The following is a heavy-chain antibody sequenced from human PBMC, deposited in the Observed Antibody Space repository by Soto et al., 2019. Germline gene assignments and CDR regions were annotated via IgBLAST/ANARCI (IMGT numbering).Heavy chain of an antibody. J-gene: IGHJ5*02. Sequence: GSLRLSCAASGFTFSSYSMNWVRQAPGKGLEWVSSISSSSSYIYYADSVKGRFTISRDNAKNSLYLQMNSLRAEDTAVYYCARDRGTSDWFDPWGQGTLVTVPS. V-gene: IGHV3-21*01. CDR2: ISSSSSYI. D-gene: IGHD1-7*01. CDR1: GFTFSSYS. CDR3: ARDRGTSDWFDP.